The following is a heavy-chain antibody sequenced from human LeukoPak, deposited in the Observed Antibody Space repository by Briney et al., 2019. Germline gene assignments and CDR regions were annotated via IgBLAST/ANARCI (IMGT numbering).Heavy chain of an antibody. CDR3: ARGHGRGYSSRPGY. Sequence: GGSLRLSCAASGFTFSSYSMNWVRQAPGKGLEWVSSISTSSSYIYYADSVKGRFTSSRDNAKNTLYLEMNSLRAEDTAVYYCARGHGRGYSSRPGYWGPGTLVTVSS. D-gene: IGHD6-13*01. V-gene: IGHV3-21*01. CDR2: ISTSSSYI. CDR1: GFTFSSYS. J-gene: IGHJ4*02.